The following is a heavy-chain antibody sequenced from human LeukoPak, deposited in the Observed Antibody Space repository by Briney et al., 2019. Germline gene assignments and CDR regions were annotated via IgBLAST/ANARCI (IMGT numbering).Heavy chain of an antibody. Sequence: SVKVSCKASGGTFSSYAISWVRQAPGQGLEWMGGIIPIFGTANYAQKFQGRVTITADESTSTAYMELSSLRSEDTAVYYCARDDYNSGSYSHFDYWGQGTLVTVSS. J-gene: IGHJ4*02. D-gene: IGHD1-26*01. CDR3: ARDDYNSGSYSHFDY. CDR2: IIPIFGTA. CDR1: GGTFSSYA. V-gene: IGHV1-69*01.